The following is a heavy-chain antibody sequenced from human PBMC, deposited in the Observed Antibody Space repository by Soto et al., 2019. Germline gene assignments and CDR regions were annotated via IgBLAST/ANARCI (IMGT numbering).Heavy chain of an antibody. J-gene: IGHJ6*02. CDR1: GFTFSTYA. CDR2: IWYDGSNK. Sequence: QVQLVESGGGVVQPGRSLRLSCAASGFTFSTYAMHWVRQAPGKGLEWVAVIWYDGSNKFYADSVKGRFTISRDNSTNTLYLQMNSLRAEDTAVYYSARERSLGIYYYYGMDVWGQGTTVTVSS. V-gene: IGHV3-33*01. CDR3: ARERSLGIYYYYGMDV. D-gene: IGHD2-15*01.